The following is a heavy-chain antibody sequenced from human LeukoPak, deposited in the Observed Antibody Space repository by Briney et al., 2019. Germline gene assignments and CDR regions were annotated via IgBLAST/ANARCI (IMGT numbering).Heavy chain of an antibody. CDR1: GGSISSYY. CDR3: ARKGPEHLPTYFDH. Sequence: SETLSLTCTVSGGSISSYYWSWIRQSPGQGLEWIGYIWPSGSTNYNPSLSGRVAISLDKSRNHFTLMVTAVTAADTAFYYCARKGPEHLPTYFDHWGRGILVTVSS. J-gene: IGHJ4*02. D-gene: IGHD2-21*01. CDR2: IWPSGST. V-gene: IGHV4-4*08.